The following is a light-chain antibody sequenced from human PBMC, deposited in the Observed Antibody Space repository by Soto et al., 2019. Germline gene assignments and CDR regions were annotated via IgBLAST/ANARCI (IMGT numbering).Light chain of an antibody. J-gene: IGLJ2*01. V-gene: IGLV1-40*01. CDR1: SSNIGAGYD. Sequence: QSVLTQPPSVSGAPGPRVTISCTGSSSNIGAGYDVHWYQQLPGTAPKLLIYGNINRTSGVPDRFSGYKSGTSASLAITGLQAEDAADYYCQSYDSSLSGYVVFGGGTKLTVL. CDR2: GNI. CDR3: QSYDSSLSGYVV.